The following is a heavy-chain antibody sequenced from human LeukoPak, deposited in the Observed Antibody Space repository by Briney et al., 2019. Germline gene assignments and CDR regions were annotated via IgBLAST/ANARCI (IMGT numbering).Heavy chain of an antibody. V-gene: IGHV4-34*01. Sequence: SETLSLTCAVYGGSFSGYYWSWIRQPPGKGLEWIGEINHSGSTNYNPSLKSRVTISVDTSKNQFSLKLSSVTAADTAVYYCARGGEYSYGFRRSDYWGQGTLVTVSS. CDR1: GGSFSGYY. D-gene: IGHD5-18*01. CDR3: ARGGEYSYGFRRSDY. CDR2: INHSGST. J-gene: IGHJ4*02.